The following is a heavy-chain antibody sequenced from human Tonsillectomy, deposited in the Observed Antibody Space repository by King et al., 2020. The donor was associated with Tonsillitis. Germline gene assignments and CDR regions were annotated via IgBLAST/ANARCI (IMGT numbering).Heavy chain of an antibody. CDR3: TTDRKGAYCSVGSCYSVNWFDP. CDR1: GFTFSNAW. Sequence: VQLVESGGGLVKPGGSLRLSCAASGFTFSNAWMSWVRQAPGKGLEWVGRIKSKTDGGTTDYAAPVKGRFTISRDDSKNTLYLQMNSLKTEDTAVYYCTTDRKGAYCSVGSCYSVNWFDPWGQGTLVTVSS. J-gene: IGHJ5*02. V-gene: IGHV3-15*01. D-gene: IGHD2-15*01. CDR2: IKSKTDGGTT.